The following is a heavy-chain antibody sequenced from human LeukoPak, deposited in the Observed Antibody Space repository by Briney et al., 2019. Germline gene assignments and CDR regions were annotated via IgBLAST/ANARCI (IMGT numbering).Heavy chain of an antibody. CDR3: ARSITSMYYYDSSGPRDAFDI. Sequence: PGESLKISCKGSGYSFTSYWIGWVRQMPGKGLEWMGIIYPGDSDTRYSPSFQGQVTISADKSISTAYLQWSSLKASDTAMYYCARSITSMYYYDSSGPRDAFDIWGQGTMVTVSS. V-gene: IGHV5-51*01. CDR1: GYSFTSYW. CDR2: IYPGDSDT. D-gene: IGHD3-22*01. J-gene: IGHJ3*02.